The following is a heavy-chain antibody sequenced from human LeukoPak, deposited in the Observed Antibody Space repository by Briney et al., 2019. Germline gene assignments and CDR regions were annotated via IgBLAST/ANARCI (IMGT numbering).Heavy chain of an antibody. V-gene: IGHV3-30*18. CDR3: ANQGSGWYS. CDR2: ISYDGSNK. D-gene: IGHD6-19*01. Sequence: GGSLRLSCAASGFTFSSYGVHWVRQAPGKGLEWVAVISYDGSNKYYADSVKGRFTISRDNSKNTLYLQMNSLRAEDTAVYYCANQGSGWYSWGQGTLVTVSS. J-gene: IGHJ4*02. CDR1: GFTFSSYG.